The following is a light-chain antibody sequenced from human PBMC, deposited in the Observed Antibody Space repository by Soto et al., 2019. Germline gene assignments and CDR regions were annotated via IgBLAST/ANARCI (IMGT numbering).Light chain of an antibody. CDR1: QSVSSN. CDR2: GAS. Sequence: EIVMTQSPGTLSVSPGERATLSFRASQSVSSNLAWYQQKPGQAPRLLIYGASTRATGIPARFSGSGSGTEFTLTISSLQSEDFAVYYCQQYNDWPWTFGQGTKVDI. J-gene: IGKJ1*01. V-gene: IGKV3-15*01. CDR3: QQYNDWPWT.